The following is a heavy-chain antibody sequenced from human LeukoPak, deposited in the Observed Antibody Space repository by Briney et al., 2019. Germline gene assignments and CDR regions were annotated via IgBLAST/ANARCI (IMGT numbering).Heavy chain of an antibody. CDR2: IKQDGREK. Sequence: GGSLRLSCAASGFTFSSYWMSWVRQAPGKGLEWVANIKQDGREKYYVDSVKGRFTISRDNAKNSLYLQMNSLRAEDTAVYYCARARADVLRFLEWSNYYYYYMDVWGKGTTVTVSS. D-gene: IGHD3-3*01. V-gene: IGHV3-7*01. J-gene: IGHJ6*03. CDR3: ARARADVLRFLEWSNYYYYYMDV. CDR1: GFTFSSYW.